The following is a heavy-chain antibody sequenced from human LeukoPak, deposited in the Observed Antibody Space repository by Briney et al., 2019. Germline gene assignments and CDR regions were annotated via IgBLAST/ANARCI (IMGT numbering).Heavy chain of an antibody. J-gene: IGHJ4*02. Sequence: GGSLRLSCAASEFDFSSHAMTWVRQAPGKGLEWVSAISISGSKTYYADSVKGRFTISRDNSKNTLYLQMISLRAEDTAVYYCANEIRPNDYWGQGTQVTVSS. CDR3: ANEIRPNDY. CDR2: ISISGSKT. V-gene: IGHV3-23*01. D-gene: IGHD4-17*01. CDR1: EFDFSSHA.